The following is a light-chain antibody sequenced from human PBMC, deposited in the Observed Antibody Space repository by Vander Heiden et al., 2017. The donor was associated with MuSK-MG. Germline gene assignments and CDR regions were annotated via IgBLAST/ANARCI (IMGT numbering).Light chain of an antibody. CDR3: QQYDKGPAPT. CDR1: QSVNNN. V-gene: IGKV3-15*01. J-gene: IGKJ4*01. CDR2: GVS. Sequence: EIVMTQSPATLVVSPGETATLPCRASQSVNNNLAWYQQKPGQPPRVLMYGVSFRPAGIPARFSGSGSGTDFTLTLTSLQSEDFAVYYCQQYDKGPAPTFGGGTRLEIK.